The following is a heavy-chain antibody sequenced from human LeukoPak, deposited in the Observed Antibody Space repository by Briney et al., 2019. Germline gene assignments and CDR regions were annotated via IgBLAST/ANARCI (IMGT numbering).Heavy chain of an antibody. CDR1: GFNFTSYV. Sequence: GGSLRLSCAASGFNFTSYVMSWVRQAPGKGLEWVSAISTFGRTYYADSVKGRFTISRDNSKNTLYMQVNRLRAEDTALYYCAGAGVAGQVIDYWGQGILVTVSS. J-gene: IGHJ4*02. CDR2: ISTFGRT. CDR3: AGAGVAGQVIDY. D-gene: IGHD6-19*01. V-gene: IGHV3-23*01.